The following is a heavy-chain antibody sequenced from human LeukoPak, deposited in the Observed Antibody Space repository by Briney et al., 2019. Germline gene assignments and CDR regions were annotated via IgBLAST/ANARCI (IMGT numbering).Heavy chain of an antibody. CDR3: VGRLPFDY. CDR1: GFTFSSYA. Sequence: GGSLRLSCAASGFTFSSYAMHWVRQAPGKGLEWVAVISYDGSNKYYADSVKGRFTIPRDNSKNTLYLQMNSLRAEDTAVYYCVGRLPFDYWGQGTLVTVSS. V-gene: IGHV3-30-3*01. J-gene: IGHJ4*02. CDR2: ISYDGSNK.